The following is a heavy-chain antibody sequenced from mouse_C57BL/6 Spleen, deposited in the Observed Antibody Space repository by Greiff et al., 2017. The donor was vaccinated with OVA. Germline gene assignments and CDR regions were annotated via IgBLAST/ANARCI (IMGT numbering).Heavy chain of an antibody. CDR2: IYPSDSET. CDR1: GYTFTSYW. V-gene: IGHV1-61*01. Sequence: QQSCKASGYTFTSYWMDWVKQRPGQGLEWIGNIYPSDSETHYNQKFKDKATLTVDKSSSTAYMQLSSLTSEDSAVYYCARGYDYDEAWFAYWGQGTLVTVSA. J-gene: IGHJ3*01. D-gene: IGHD2-4*01. CDR3: ARGYDYDEAWFAY.